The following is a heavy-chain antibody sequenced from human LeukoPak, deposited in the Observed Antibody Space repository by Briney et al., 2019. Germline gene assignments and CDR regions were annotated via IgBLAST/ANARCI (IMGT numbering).Heavy chain of an antibody. D-gene: IGHD3-22*01. J-gene: IGHJ6*03. CDR3: ARVHKTYYYDSSGYKPYYYMDV. V-gene: IGHV1-2*02. Sequence: ASVKVSCKASGYTFTGYYMHWVRQAPGQGLEWMGWINPNSGGTNYAQKLQGRVTMTTDTSTSTAYMELRSLRSDDTAVYYCARVHKTYYYDSSGYKPYYYMDVWGKGTTVTVSS. CDR1: GYTFTGYY. CDR2: INPNSGGT.